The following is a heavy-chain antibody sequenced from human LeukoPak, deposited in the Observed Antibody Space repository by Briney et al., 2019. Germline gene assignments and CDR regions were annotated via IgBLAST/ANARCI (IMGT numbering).Heavy chain of an antibody. Sequence: ASVKVSCKASGYTFTSYAMHWVRQAPGQRLEWMGWINAGNGNTKYSQKFQGRVTITRDTSASTAYMELSSLRSEDTAVYYCARGKAVAGPGYYYYYGMDVWGQGTTVTVSS. CDR1: GYTFTSYA. CDR3: ARGKAVAGPGYYYYYGMDV. D-gene: IGHD6-19*01. V-gene: IGHV1-3*01. J-gene: IGHJ6*02. CDR2: INAGNGNT.